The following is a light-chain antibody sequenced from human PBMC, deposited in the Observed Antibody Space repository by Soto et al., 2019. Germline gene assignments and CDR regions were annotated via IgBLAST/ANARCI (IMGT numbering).Light chain of an antibody. V-gene: IGKV1-39*01. CDR1: QSINIY. J-gene: IGKJ2*01. CDR3: QQSYRSPYT. Sequence: IQLTQPPSSLSASVGDRVTVTCPASQSINIYLNWYQQKPGKAPTLLIYGASTLQSGVPSSFSGGGSRTDFTLTISSLQTEDFATYYCQQSYRSPYTFGQGTKLEI. CDR2: GAS.